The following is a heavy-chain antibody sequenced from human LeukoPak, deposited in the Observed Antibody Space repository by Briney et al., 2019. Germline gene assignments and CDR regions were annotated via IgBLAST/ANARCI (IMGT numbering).Heavy chain of an antibody. Sequence: GGSLRLSCAASGFDIRSYGMHWVRQAPGKGLEWWAFILWGGGRQYYAGSVKGRFTISRDNSKNMLYLQMNSLRGDDTAVYYCAKREAVATMSDFDYWGQGTLVIVSP. CDR1: GFDIRSYG. V-gene: IGHV3-30*02. CDR2: ILWGGGRQ. CDR3: AKREAVATMSDFDY. D-gene: IGHD6-19*01. J-gene: IGHJ4*02.